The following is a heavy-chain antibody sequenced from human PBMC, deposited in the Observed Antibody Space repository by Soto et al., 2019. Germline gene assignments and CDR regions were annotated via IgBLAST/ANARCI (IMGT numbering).Heavy chain of an antibody. J-gene: IGHJ5*02. V-gene: IGHV4-30-4*01. CDR3: ARDRVLRSFSYFDP. Sequence: PSETLSLTCTVSGGSISSGDYYWSWIRQPPGKGLEWIGYIYYSGSTYYNPSLKSRVTISIDTSKNHFSLTLTSVTAADTAVYYCARDRVLRSFSYFDPWGRGTLVTVSS. D-gene: IGHD4-17*01. CDR2: IYYSGST. CDR1: GGSISSGDYY.